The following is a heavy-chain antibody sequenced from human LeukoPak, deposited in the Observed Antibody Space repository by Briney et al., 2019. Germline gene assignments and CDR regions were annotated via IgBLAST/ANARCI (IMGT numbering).Heavy chain of an antibody. D-gene: IGHD5-12*01. CDR1: GFTFRSYA. V-gene: IGHV3-48*02. CDR3: ARDMVEATTRGIDY. CDR2: ITYNSGTI. Sequence: PGGSLRLSCAASGFTFRSYAMQWVRQAPGKGLEWVSYITYNSGTIFYADSVKGRFTISRDNAKDSLYLQMSSLRDEDTAVYYCARDMVEATTRGIDYWGQGTLVTVSS. J-gene: IGHJ4*02.